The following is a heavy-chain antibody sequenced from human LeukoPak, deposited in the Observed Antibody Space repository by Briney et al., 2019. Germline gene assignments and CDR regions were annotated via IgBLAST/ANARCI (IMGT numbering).Heavy chain of an antibody. J-gene: IGHJ4*02. CDR1: GYTFTEYY. D-gene: IGHD3-16*01. CDR2: IHPNSGGT. CDR3: ARDYEGERSDFDY. Sequence: ASVKVSCKASGYTFTEYYIHWARQAPGLELEWMGWIHPNSGGTKYAQKFQGRVTMTRDTSITTVYMELSSLGSDDTAVYYCARDYEGERSDFDYWGQGALVTVSS. V-gene: IGHV1-2*02.